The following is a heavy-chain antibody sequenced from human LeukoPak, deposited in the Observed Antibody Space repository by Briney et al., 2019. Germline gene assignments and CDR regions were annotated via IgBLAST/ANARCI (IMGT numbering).Heavy chain of an antibody. V-gene: IGHV3-66*01. D-gene: IGHD2/OR15-2a*01. CDR2: IYSGGST. CDR3: ARDLLTADHVLGYYYYYYGMDV. J-gene: IGHJ6*02. CDR1: GFTVSSNY. Sequence: PGGSLRLSCAASGFTVSSNYMSWVRQAPGKGLEWVSVIYSGGSTYYADSVKGRFTISRDNSKNTLYLQMNSLRAEDTAVYYCARDLLTADHVLGYYYYYYGMDVWGQGTTVTVSS.